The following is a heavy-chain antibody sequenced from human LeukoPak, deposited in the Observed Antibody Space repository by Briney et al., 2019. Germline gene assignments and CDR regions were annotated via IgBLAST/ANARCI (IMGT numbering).Heavy chain of an antibody. D-gene: IGHD3-22*01. CDR2: IREDGNEE. CDR1: GFTFSSYW. Sequence: GGSLRLSCAASGFTFSSYWMSWVRLPPGKGLEWVADIREDGNEEFFVDSLKGRFTISRDNAKNSLYLQMNSLRAEDTAVYFCAGIRYDSRPNCAFDIWGQGTMVTVPS. V-gene: IGHV3-7*04. J-gene: IGHJ3*02. CDR3: AGIRYDSRPNCAFDI.